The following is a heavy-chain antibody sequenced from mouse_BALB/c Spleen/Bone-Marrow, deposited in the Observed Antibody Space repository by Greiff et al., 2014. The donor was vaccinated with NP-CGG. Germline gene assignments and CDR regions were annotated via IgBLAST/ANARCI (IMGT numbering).Heavy chain of an antibody. J-gene: IGHJ4*01. Sequence: DVHLVESGGGLVKPGGSLKLSCAASGFTFSSYAMSWVRQTPEKRLEWVASISSGGSTYYPDSVKGRFTISRDNARNILYLQMSSLRSEDTSMYYCARGTTATGADYWGQGTSVTVSS. CDR3: ARGTTATGADY. CDR2: ISSGGST. D-gene: IGHD1-2*01. V-gene: IGHV5-6-5*01. CDR1: GFTFSSYA.